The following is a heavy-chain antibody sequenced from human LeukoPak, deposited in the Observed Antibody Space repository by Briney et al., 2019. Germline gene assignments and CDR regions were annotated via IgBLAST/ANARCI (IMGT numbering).Heavy chain of an antibody. J-gene: IGHJ4*02. CDR1: GFTFSSYW. D-gene: IGHD3-9*01. CDR3: AREQYDILTGYYLTYFDY. Sequence: GGSLRLSCAASGFTFSSYWMSWVRQAPGKGLEWVANIKQDGSEKYYVDSVKGRFTISRDNAKNSLYLQMNSLRAEDTTVYYCAREQYDILTGYYLTYFDYWGQGTLVTVSS. V-gene: IGHV3-7*01. CDR2: IKQDGSEK.